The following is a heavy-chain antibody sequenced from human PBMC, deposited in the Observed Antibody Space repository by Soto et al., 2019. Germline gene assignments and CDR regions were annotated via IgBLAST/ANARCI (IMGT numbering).Heavy chain of an antibody. CDR3: AREDGIVGCTSAFDD. CDR2: INGRSNYK. CDR1: GFTFSTYT. V-gene: IGHV3-21*01. Sequence: EVPVGASGGGLVKPGVSLSLSCASSGFTFSTYTMNWVRQAPGKGLEWVSSINGRSNYKYYTDSVKGRFTISRDNAKNSLYLQMNRLRAEDTAVYYWAREDGIVGCTSAFDDWGLVTLVTVAS. D-gene: IGHD1-26*01. J-gene: IGHJ4*02.